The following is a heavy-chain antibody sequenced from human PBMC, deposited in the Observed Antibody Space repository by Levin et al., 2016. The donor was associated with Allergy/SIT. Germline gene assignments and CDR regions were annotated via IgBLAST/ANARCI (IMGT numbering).Heavy chain of an antibody. CDR3: AKDGSYSSGGGFLHH. V-gene: IGHV7-4-1*02. J-gene: IGHJ1*01. Sequence: ASVKVSCKASGYTFTNYGISWVRQAPGQGLEWMGWINTGTGNPTYAQGFIGRFVFSLDTSVSTAYLQISSLKADDTAIYYCAKDGSYSSGGGFLHHWGQGTSVTVSS. D-gene: IGHD6-19*01. CDR1: GYTFTNYG. CDR2: INTGTGNP.